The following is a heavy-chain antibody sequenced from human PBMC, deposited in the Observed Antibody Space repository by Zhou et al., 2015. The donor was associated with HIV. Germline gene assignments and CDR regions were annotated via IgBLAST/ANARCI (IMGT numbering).Heavy chain of an antibody. Sequence: QVQLVQSGAEVKKPGASVKVSCKASGYTFTGYYMHWVRQAPGQGLEWMGWINPNSGGTNYAQKFQGRVTMTRDTSISTAYMELSRLRSDDTAVYYCARAYYYGFGEPRRVFRYWGQGTLVTVSS. CDR2: INPNSGGT. J-gene: IGHJ4*02. CDR3: ARAYYYGFGEPRRVFRY. CDR1: GYTFTGYY. D-gene: IGHD3-10*01. V-gene: IGHV1-2*02.